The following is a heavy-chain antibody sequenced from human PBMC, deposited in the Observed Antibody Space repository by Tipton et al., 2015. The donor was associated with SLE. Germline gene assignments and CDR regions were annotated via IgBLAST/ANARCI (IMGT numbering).Heavy chain of an antibody. J-gene: IGHJ6*03. D-gene: IGHD3-16*01. V-gene: IGHV3-9*01. CDR1: GFTFDDYA. CDR2: IGWNSGYI. CDR3: TRGGTPYYYMDA. Sequence: SLRLSCAASGFTFDDYAMHWVRQALGKGLEWVSGIGWNSGYIGYADSVEGRFTISRDNAKNSLYLQMNRLGLEDTAIYNCTRGGTPYYYMDAWGKGTTVTVSS.